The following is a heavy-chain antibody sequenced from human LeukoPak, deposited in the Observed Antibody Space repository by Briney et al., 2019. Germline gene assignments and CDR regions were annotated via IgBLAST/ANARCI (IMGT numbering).Heavy chain of an antibody. CDR3: ARDRAVGTTNAFDI. J-gene: IGHJ3*02. CDR1: GFTFSSYW. V-gene: IGHV3-21*01. CDR2: ISSSGSYI. D-gene: IGHD1-26*01. Sequence: PGGSLRLSCAASGFTFSSYWMHWVRQAPGKGLEWVSSISSSGSYIYYADSVKGRFTISRDNAKNSLYLQMNSLRAEDTAVYYCARDRAVGTTNAFDIWGQGTMVTVSS.